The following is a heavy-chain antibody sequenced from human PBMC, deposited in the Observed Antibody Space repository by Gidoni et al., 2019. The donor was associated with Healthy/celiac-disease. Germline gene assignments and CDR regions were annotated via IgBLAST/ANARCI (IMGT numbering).Heavy chain of an antibody. Sequence: QVQLVESGGGVGQPGRSLRLSCAASGFTFSRYAMHWVRQAPGKGLEWVAFISYDGSNKSYADSVKGRFTISRDNSKNTLYLQMNSLRAEDTAVYYCARDLGRSYYYYYGMDVWGQGTTVTVSS. V-gene: IGHV3-30-3*01. CDR1: GFTFSRYA. CDR3: ARDLGRSYYYYYGMDV. CDR2: ISYDGSNK. D-gene: IGHD3-16*01. J-gene: IGHJ6*02.